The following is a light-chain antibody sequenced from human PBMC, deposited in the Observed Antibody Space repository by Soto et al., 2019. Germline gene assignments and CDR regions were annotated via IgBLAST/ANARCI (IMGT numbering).Light chain of an antibody. J-gene: IGLJ2*01. CDR3: SSYTSSSNSRV. CDR1: SSDVGGYNY. Sequence: QSVLTQPASVSGSPGQSITISCTGTSSDVGGYNYVSWYQQHPGKAPKLMIYDVSNRPSGVSNRFSGSKSGNTASLTISGLQAEDEADYYCSSYTSSSNSRVFGGGTQLTVL. CDR2: DVS. V-gene: IGLV2-14*01.